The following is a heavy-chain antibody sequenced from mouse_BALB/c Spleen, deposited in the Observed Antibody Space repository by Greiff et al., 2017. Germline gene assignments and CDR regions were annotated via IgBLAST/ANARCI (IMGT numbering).Heavy chain of an antibody. CDR1: GYTFTSYW. J-gene: IGHJ2*01. D-gene: IGHD2-3*01. CDR2: IYPGDGDT. V-gene: IGHV1-87*01. Sequence: QVQLKQSGAELARPGASVKLSCKASGYTFTSYWMQWVKQRPGQGLEWIGAIYPGDGDTRYTQKFKGKATLTADKSSSTAYMQLSSLASEDSAVYYCAKGGWFLQDFDYWGQGTTLTVSS. CDR3: AKGGWFLQDFDY.